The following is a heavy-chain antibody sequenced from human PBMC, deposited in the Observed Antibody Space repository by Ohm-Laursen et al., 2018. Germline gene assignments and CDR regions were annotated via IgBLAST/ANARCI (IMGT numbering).Heavy chain of an antibody. Sequence: SLRLSCAASGFTFSSYAMSWVRQAPGKGLEWVTVIWYDGSNKYYADSVEGRFIISRDNSKSTLYLQMNSLRAEDTAVYYCARSISMASTNYCYGMDVWGQGTTVTVSS. D-gene: IGHD6-19*01. J-gene: IGHJ6*02. CDR3: ARSISMASTNYCYGMDV. V-gene: IGHV3-33*08. CDR1: GFTFSSYA. CDR2: IWYDGSNK.